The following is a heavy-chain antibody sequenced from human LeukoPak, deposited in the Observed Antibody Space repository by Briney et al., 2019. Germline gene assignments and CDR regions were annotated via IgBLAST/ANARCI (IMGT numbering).Heavy chain of an antibody. CDR2: IYHSGRT. V-gene: IGHV4-31*03. J-gene: IGHJ3*02. CDR1: GGSISSSSYY. D-gene: IGHD2-2*02. Sequence: PSETLSLTCTVSGGSISSSSYYWSWIRQYPGKGLEWIGNIYHSGRTYYNLSLKSRLTMSVDTSRNQFSLKLRSVSAADTAVYYCARVYTRDAFDIWGQGTMVTVSS. CDR3: ARVYTRDAFDI.